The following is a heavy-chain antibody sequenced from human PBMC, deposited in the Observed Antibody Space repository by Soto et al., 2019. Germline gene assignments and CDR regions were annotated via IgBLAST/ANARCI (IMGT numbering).Heavy chain of an antibody. J-gene: IGHJ6*02. D-gene: IGHD2-15*01. CDR2: IYYSGST. CDR3: ARTYCSGGSCYHGMDV. V-gene: IGHV4-59*01. Sequence: SETLSLTCTVSGGSISSYYWSWIRQPPGKGLEWIGYIYYSGSTNYNPSLKSRVTISVDTSKNQFSLKLSSVTAADTAVYYCARTYCSGGSCYHGMDVWGQGTTVTVSS. CDR1: GGSISSYY.